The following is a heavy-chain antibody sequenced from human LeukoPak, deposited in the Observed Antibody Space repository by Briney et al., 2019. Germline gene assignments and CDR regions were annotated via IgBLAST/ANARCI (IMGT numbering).Heavy chain of an antibody. CDR2: ISWNSGSI. CDR3: AKGGYSYGGHFDY. V-gene: IGHV3-9*03. D-gene: IGHD5-18*01. CDR1: GFTFDDYA. J-gene: IGHJ4*02. Sequence: SGGSLRLSCAASGFTFDDYAMHWVRQAPGKGLEWVSGISWNSGSIGYADSVKGRFTISRDNAKNSLYLQMNSLRAEDMALYYCAKGGYSYGGHFDYWGQGTLVTVSS.